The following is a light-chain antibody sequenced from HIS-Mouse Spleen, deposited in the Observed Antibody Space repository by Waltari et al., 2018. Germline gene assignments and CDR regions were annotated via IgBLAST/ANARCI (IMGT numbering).Light chain of an antibody. V-gene: IGLV3-21*02. J-gene: IGLJ2*01. CDR2: DDS. CDR3: YSTDSSGNHRV. CDR1: KIGSKS. Sequence: YVLTQPPSVSVAPGQTARITCGGNKIGSKSGHWYQQKPGQAPVLVVYDDSDRPSGIPERFSGSSSGTMATLTISGAQVEDEADYYCYSTDSSGNHRVFGGGTKLTVL.